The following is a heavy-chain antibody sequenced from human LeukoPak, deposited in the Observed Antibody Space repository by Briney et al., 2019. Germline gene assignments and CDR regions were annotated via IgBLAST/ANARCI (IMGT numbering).Heavy chain of an antibody. CDR1: GFTFSSYS. Sequence: PGGSLRLSCAASGFTFSSYSMTWVRQAPGKGLEWVSSIISSSSYIYYADSVKGRFTISRDNAKNSLYLQMNSLRAEDTAVYYCARDPPYGDYRAYWGQGTLVTVSS. CDR3: ARDPPYGDYRAY. J-gene: IGHJ4*02. V-gene: IGHV3-21*01. CDR2: IISSSSYI. D-gene: IGHD4-17*01.